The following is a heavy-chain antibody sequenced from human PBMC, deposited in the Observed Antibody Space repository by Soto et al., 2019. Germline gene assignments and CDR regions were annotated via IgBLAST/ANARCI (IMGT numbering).Heavy chain of an antibody. CDR3: ARDRLSVTTWGWFDP. CDR1: GGSISSYY. J-gene: IGHJ5*02. V-gene: IGHV4-59*12. CDR2: IYHGGST. D-gene: IGHD4-17*01. Sequence: PSETLSLTCTVSGGSISSYYWSWIRQPPGKGLEWIGYIYHGGSTYYNPSLKSRVAISVDRSKNQFSLKLTSVTAADTAVYYCARDRLSVTTWGWFDPWGQGTLVTVSS.